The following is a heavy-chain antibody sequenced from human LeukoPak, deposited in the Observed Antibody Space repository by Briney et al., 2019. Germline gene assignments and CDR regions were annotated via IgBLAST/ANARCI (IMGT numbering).Heavy chain of an antibody. CDR1: GFTFSSYA. D-gene: IGHD1-7*01. V-gene: IGHV3-23*01. Sequence: GGSLRLSCAASGFTFSSYAMSWVRQAPGKGLEWVSSISGSGGSTYYADSVKGRFTISSDNSKNTLYLQMNSLRGEDTAVYYCAKDREGTIADYFDYWGQGTLVTVSS. CDR2: ISGSGGST. CDR3: AKDREGTIADYFDY. J-gene: IGHJ4*02.